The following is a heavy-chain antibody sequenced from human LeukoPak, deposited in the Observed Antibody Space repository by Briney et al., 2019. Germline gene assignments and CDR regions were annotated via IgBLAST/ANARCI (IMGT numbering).Heavy chain of an antibody. CDR3: ARAIAVAGPYYFDY. Sequence: PGGSLRLSSAASGFTFSDYTMNWVRQAPGKGLEWVSSIGSVTTYIYYADSVKGRFTISRDNAKNSLSLQMNSLRAEDTAVYYCARAIAVAGPYYFDYWGQGTLVTVSS. J-gene: IGHJ4*02. CDR1: GFTFSDYT. V-gene: IGHV3-21*01. D-gene: IGHD6-19*01. CDR2: IGSVTTYI.